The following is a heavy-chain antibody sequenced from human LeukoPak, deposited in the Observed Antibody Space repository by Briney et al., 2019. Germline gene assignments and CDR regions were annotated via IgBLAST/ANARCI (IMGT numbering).Heavy chain of an antibody. CDR2: ISSSSTYT. CDR1: GFTFSNYC. Sequence: PGGSLRLSCAASGFTFSNYCMNWVRQAPGKGLEWVSSISSSSTYTYYADSVKGRFTISRDTAKNSLYLQMNSLRAEDTAVYYCARFYGSGRDTNFDNWGQGTLVTVSS. CDR3: ARFYGSGRDTNFDN. J-gene: IGHJ4*02. V-gene: IGHV3-21*01. D-gene: IGHD3-10*01.